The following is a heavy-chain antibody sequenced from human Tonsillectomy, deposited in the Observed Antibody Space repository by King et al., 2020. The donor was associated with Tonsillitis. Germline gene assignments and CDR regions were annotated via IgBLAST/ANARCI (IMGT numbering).Heavy chain of an antibody. CDR1: GFTFSSYG. V-gene: IGHV3-30*03. CDR3: AREDFWSGTDY. CDR2: ISYDGSNK. D-gene: IGHD3-3*01. J-gene: IGHJ4*02. Sequence: QLVQSGGGVVQPGRSLRLSCAASGFTFSSYGMHWVRQAPGKGLEWVAVISYDGSNKYYADSVKGRFTISRDNSKNTLYLQMNSLRAEDTAVYYCAREDFWSGTDYWGQGTLVTVPS.